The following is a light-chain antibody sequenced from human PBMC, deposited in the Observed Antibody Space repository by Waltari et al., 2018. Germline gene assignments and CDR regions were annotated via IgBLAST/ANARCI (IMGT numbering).Light chain of an antibody. CDR2: RDR. V-gene: IGLV3-9*01. J-gene: IGLJ2*01. Sequence: SYELTQPLSVSVALGQTARISCGGNNIGNKNVHWYQQKPGQAPVLVIYRDRNRPSSIPERFSGSNSGNMATLTSSRAQAGDEADFYCQVWDSSTVVFGGGTKLTVL. CDR1: NIGNKN. CDR3: QVWDSSTVV.